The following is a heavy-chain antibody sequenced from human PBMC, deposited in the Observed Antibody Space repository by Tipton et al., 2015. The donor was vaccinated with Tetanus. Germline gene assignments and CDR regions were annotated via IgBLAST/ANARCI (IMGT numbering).Heavy chain of an antibody. J-gene: IGHJ3*01. CDR2: INHRGGT. D-gene: IGHD2-2*01. CDR3: ARRSYCSSSRCFDAFDL. V-gene: IGHV4-34*01. Sequence: TLSLTCAVSGGSFSGNYWSWIRQAPGKGLEWIGEINHRGGTMYNPSLKGRVTISGDTSKNQISLKLSSVTAADTAVYYCARRSYCSSSRCFDAFDLWGQGTMVTVSS. CDR1: GGSFSGNY.